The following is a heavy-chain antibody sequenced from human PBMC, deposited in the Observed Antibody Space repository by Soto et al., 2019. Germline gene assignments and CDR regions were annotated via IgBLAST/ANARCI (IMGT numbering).Heavy chain of an antibody. D-gene: IGHD3-22*01. V-gene: IGHV1-24*01. CDR2: FDPEDGET. CDR1: GYTLTELS. J-gene: IGHJ3*02. Sequence: QVQLVQSGAEVKKPGASVKVSCKVSGYTLTELSMHWVRQAPGKGLEWMGGFDPEDGETIYAQKFQGRVTMTEDTSTDTAYMELSSLRSEDTAVYYCARPPAYDSSPDSAFDIWGQGTMVTVSS. CDR3: ARPPAYDSSPDSAFDI.